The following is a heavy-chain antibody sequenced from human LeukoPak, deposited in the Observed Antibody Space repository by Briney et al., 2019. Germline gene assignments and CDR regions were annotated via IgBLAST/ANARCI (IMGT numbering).Heavy chain of an antibody. CDR3: AKDLDRIPYNTYYDILTGYHFDY. D-gene: IGHD3-9*01. CDR1: GFTFSSYA. J-gene: IGHJ4*02. V-gene: IGHV3-23*01. Sequence: GGSLRLSWAASGFTFSSYAMSWVRQAPGKGLEWVSSISGKGGSKYYADSGKGRFTISKDNSKNTLYLQMTSLRAEDTAVYYCAKDLDRIPYNTYYDILTGYHFDYWGQGTLVTVSS. CDR2: ISGKGGSK.